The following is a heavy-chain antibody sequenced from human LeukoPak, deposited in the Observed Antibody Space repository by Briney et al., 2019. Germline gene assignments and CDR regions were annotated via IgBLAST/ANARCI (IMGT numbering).Heavy chain of an antibody. CDR1: GGSISSYY. Sequence: SETLSLTCTVSGGSISSYYWSWIRQPPGKGLEWIGYIYYSGSTNYNPSLKSRVTISVDTSKNQFSLKLSSVTAADTAIYYCARGLLYGHTLYYFDYWGQGTLVTVSS. CDR2: IYYSGST. D-gene: IGHD3-10*01. J-gene: IGHJ4*02. V-gene: IGHV4-59*08. CDR3: ARGLLYGHTLYYFDY.